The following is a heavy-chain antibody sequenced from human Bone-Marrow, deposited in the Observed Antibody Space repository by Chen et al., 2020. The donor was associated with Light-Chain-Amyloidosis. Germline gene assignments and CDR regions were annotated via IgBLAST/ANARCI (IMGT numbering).Heavy chain of an antibody. D-gene: IGHD3-10*01. CDR2: IYFSGTT. Sequence: QVQLQESGPGLARPSETLSLICTGSIASTTNYYWTWIRQPPGKGLEWIGYIYFSGTTNYNPSRKSRVTIPVDTSKNQFSLKLTSVTAADTAVYYCASSDYGSGSYYFDYWGQGSLVTVSS. J-gene: IGHJ4*02. V-gene: IGHV4-59*01. CDR3: ASSDYGSGSYYFDY. CDR1: IASTTNYY.